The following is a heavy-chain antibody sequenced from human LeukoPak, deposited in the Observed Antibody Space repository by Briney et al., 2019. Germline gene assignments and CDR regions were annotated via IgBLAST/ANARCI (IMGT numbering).Heavy chain of an antibody. J-gene: IGHJ5*02. CDR1: VGSISIYY. D-gene: IGHD3-16*01. CDR2: MYSGGST. V-gene: IGHV4-4*07. Sequence: PSETLSLTCIVSVGSISIYYGSCIRQPAGKGLEWIGRMYSGGSTNYNHSLKSRVTMSVDTSKNQFSLNLSSVTAADTAVYYCARGSVVIFGGLTQTGGNWFDPWGQGTLVTVSS. CDR3: ARGSVVIFGGLTQTGGNWFDP.